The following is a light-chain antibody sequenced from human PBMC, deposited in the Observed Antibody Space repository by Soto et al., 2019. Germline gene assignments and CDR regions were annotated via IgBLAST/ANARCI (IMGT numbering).Light chain of an antibody. CDR2: AAS. Sequence: DIQMTQSPSSLSASVGDRATITCRASQSSSSYLNWYQQRPGKAPKLLIYAASSLQSGVPSRFSGSGSGTDFTLTISSLQPEDFATYYCQQSYSTPRTFGQGTKVDIK. V-gene: IGKV1-39*01. CDR1: QSSSSY. J-gene: IGKJ1*01. CDR3: QQSYSTPRT.